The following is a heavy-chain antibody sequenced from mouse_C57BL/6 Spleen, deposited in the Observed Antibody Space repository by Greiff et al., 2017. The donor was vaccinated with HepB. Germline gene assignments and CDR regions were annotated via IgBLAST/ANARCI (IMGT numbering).Heavy chain of an antibody. J-gene: IGHJ4*01. CDR2: IFPGSGST. CDR1: GYTFTDYY. Sequence: VQLQESGPELVKPGASVKISCKASGYTFTDYYINWVKQRPGQGLEWIGWIFPGSGSTYYNEKFKGKATLTVDKSSSTAYMLLSSLTSEDSAVYFCASEGLRGNYAMDYWGQGTSVTVSS. CDR3: ASEGLRGNYAMDY. V-gene: IGHV1-75*01. D-gene: IGHD1-1*01.